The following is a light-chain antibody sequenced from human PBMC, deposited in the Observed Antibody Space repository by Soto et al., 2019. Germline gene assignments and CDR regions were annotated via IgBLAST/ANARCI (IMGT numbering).Light chain of an antibody. CDR3: CSYAGSPTFPWI. CDR1: SSYVGSYTL. J-gene: IGLJ3*02. CDR2: EGT. Sequence: QSALTQPASVSGSPGQSITISCTGTSSYVGSYTLVSWYQQNPGKAPKLIIYEGTKRPSGVSNRFSGSKSGNTASLTISGLQAEDEADYYCCSYAGSPTFPWIFGGGTKVTVL. V-gene: IGLV2-23*03.